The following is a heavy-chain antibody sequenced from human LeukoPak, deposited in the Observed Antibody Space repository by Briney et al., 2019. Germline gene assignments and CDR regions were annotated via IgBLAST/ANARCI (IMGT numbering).Heavy chain of an antibody. CDR1: GDSIGSSNNY. V-gene: IGHV4-39*01. J-gene: IGHJ4*02. CDR2: IFYSGST. Sequence: PSETLSLTCTVSGDSIGSSNNYWAWVRQPPGKGLEWLGSIFYSGSTYYNPSLKSRVTISVDTSRNQFSLNPYSVTAADTATYYCARRGITYSSSFFAYWGQGTLVTVSS. CDR3: ARRGITYSSSFFAY. D-gene: IGHD6-13*01.